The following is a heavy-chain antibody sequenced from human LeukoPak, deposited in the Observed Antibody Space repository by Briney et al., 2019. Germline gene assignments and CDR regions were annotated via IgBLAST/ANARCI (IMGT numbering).Heavy chain of an antibody. CDR1: GYSFTTYW. CDR2: IYPGDSDT. V-gene: IGHV5-51*01. D-gene: IGHD3-22*01. CDR3: ARQFRDSSGYYSYYFDY. J-gene: IGHJ4*02. Sequence: GESLKISWKGSGYSFTTYWIGWVRQVPGKGLEWVGSIYPGDSDTRYSPSFQGQVTISADKSISTAYLQWSSLKASDTAMYYCARQFRDSSGYYSYYFDYWGQGTLVTVSS.